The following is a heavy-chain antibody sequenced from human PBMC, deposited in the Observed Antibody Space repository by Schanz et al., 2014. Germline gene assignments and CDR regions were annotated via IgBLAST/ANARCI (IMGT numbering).Heavy chain of an antibody. V-gene: IGHV3-7*01. Sequence: VQLVESGGGLVQPGGSVRLSCGASGFSFSTHWMAWVRQAPGKGLEWVANIGDDGADKYYLDSVRGRFTISRDNTKNFLQLEMTNLRAEDTAVYFCARESGGQNDLDTEPHKYTYMDVWGKGTTVTVSS. J-gene: IGHJ6*03. CDR3: ARESGGQNDLDTEPHKYTYMDV. CDR1: GFSFSTHW. CDR2: IGDDGADK. D-gene: IGHD1-1*01.